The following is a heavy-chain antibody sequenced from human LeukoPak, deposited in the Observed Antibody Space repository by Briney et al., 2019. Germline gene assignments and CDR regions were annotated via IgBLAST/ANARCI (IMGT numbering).Heavy chain of an antibody. J-gene: IGHJ4*02. Sequence: GGSLRLSCAASGFIFSNHGMNWVRQPPGKGLEWVSFIYSDNTHYSDSVKGRFTISRDNSKNTLYLQMNSLRAEDTAVYYCARRAGAYSHPYDYWGQGTLVTVSS. CDR1: GFIFSNHG. CDR3: ARRAGAYSHPYDY. D-gene: IGHD4/OR15-4a*01. V-gene: IGHV3-53*01. CDR2: IYSDNT.